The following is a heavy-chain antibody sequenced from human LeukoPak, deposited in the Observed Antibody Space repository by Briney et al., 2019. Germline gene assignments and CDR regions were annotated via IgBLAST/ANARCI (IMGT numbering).Heavy chain of an antibody. V-gene: IGHV3-66*02. D-gene: IGHD1-26*01. CDR3: ARNRPYSGLGYMDV. J-gene: IGHJ6*03. Sequence: PGGSLRLSCAASGLSVSSYYMSWVRQAPGKGLEWVSVMYSGGSTYYADSVKGRFTISRDNSKNTLQLQMNSLRTEDTAVYYCARNRPYSGLGYMDVWGKGTTVTVSS. CDR2: MYSGGST. CDR1: GLSVSSYY.